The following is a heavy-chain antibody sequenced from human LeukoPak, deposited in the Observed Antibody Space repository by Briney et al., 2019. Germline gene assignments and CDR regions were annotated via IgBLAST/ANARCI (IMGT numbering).Heavy chain of an antibody. CDR1: GYTFTGYY. D-gene: IGHD6-13*01. J-gene: IGHJ5*02. CDR3: ARYSIAAAGKNWFDP. CDR2: INPNSGGI. V-gene: IGHV1-2*02. Sequence: AASVKVSCKASGYTFTGYYMHWVRQAPGQGLEWMGWINPNSGGINYAQKFQGRVTMTRDTSISTAYMELSRLRSDDTAVYYCARYSIAAAGKNWFDPWGQGTLVTVSS.